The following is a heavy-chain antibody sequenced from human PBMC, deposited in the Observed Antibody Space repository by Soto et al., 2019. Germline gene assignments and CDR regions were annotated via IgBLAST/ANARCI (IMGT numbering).Heavy chain of an antibody. V-gene: IGHV1-18*01. CDR3: ARVRDIVVVPAAGGWFDP. Sequence: QVQLVQSGAEVKKPGASVKVSCKASGYTFTSYGISWVRQAPGQGLEWMGWISAYNGNTNYAQKLQGRVTMTTDTSTSTAYMELRSLRSDDTAVYYCARVRDIVVVPAAGGWFDPWGQGNLVTVSS. D-gene: IGHD2-2*01. CDR2: ISAYNGNT. CDR1: GYTFTSYG. J-gene: IGHJ5*02.